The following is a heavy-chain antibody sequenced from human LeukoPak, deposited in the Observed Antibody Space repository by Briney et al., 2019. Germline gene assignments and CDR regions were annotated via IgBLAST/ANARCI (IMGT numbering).Heavy chain of an antibody. Sequence: PSETLSLTCTVSGGSISSYYWSWIRQPPGKGLEWIGYIYYSGSTNYNPSLKSRVTISVDTSKNQFSLKLSSVTAADTAVYYCARVRDCSGGSCYSHFDYWGQGTLVTVSS. CDR1: GGSISSYY. V-gene: IGHV4-59*01. J-gene: IGHJ4*02. CDR2: IYYSGST. D-gene: IGHD2-15*01. CDR3: ARVRDCSGGSCYSHFDY.